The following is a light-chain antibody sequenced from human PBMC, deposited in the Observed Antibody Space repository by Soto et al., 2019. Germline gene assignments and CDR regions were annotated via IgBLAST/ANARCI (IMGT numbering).Light chain of an antibody. Sequence: DIQMTQSPSSLSASVGDRVTITCRASQDISHYLAWYQQKAGKVPKLLIYAASTLQSGVPSRFSGSGSGTDFTLTISSLQPEDVATYYCQKYDSAPLTFGPGTKVHIK. CDR3: QKYDSAPLT. CDR2: AAS. CDR1: QDISHY. J-gene: IGKJ3*01. V-gene: IGKV1-27*01.